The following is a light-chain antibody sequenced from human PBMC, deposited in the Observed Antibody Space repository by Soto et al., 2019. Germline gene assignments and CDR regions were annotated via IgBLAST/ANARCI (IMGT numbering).Light chain of an antibody. CDR3: SSYAGSTRYV. CDR1: SSDVGGYNY. V-gene: IGLV2-8*01. CDR2: EVN. J-gene: IGLJ1*01. Sequence: QSVLTQPPSASGSPGQSVTISCTGSSSDVGGYNYVAWYQQHPGKAPELMIYEVNKRPSGVPDRFSGSKSGNTASLTVSGLQAEDEADYYCSSYAGSTRYVFGTGTKVTVL.